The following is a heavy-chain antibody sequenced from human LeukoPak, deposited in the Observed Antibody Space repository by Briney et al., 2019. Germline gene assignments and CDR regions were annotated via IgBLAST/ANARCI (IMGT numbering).Heavy chain of an antibody. D-gene: IGHD3-22*01. V-gene: IGHV1-2*02. CDR1: GYTFTNYD. CDR3: ARAGIWDYSDTSGYHNGAFDI. CDR2: INPNSGGT. J-gene: IGHJ3*02. Sequence: ASVKVSCKASGYTFTNYDINWVRQAPGQGLEWMGWINPNSGGTNYAQKFQGRVTMTRDTSISTAYMELSRLRSDDTAVYYCARAGIWDYSDTSGYHNGAFDIWGQGTMVTVSS.